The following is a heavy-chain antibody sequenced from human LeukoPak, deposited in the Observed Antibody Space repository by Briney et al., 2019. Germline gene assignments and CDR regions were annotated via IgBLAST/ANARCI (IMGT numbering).Heavy chain of an antibody. V-gene: IGHV4-39*01. Sequence: SETLSLTCSVSGGSISRSSYYWGWIRQPPGKGPEWIGSVYYGGNTYYNPSLKSRVTISVDTSKNQFSLKLSSVTAADTAVYYCARQGSEYYDILTGRQGFDYWGQGTLVTVSS. CDR2: VYYGGNT. D-gene: IGHD3-9*01. J-gene: IGHJ4*02. CDR1: GGSISRSSYY. CDR3: ARQGSEYYDILTGRQGFDY.